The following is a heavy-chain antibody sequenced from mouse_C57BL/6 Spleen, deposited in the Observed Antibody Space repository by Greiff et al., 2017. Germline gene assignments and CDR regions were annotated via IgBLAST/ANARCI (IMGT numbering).Heavy chain of an antibody. V-gene: IGHV1-81*01. CDR1: GYTFTSYG. CDR2: IYPRSGNT. Sequence: VKLVESGAELARPGASVKLSCKASGYTFTSYGISWVKQRTGQGLEWIGEIYPRSGNTYYNEKFKGKATLTADKSSSTAYMELRSLTSEDSAVYFGARGGGFYAMDYWGQGTSVTVSS. CDR3: ARGGGFYAMDY. J-gene: IGHJ4*01.